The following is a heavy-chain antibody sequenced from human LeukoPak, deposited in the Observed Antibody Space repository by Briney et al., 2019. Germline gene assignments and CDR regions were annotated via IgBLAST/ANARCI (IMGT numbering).Heavy chain of an antibody. CDR3: ARGDYDFWSGYSVFRGIDY. Sequence: KPSETLSLTCAVYGVSFSGYYWSWIRQPPGKGLEWIGEINHSGSTNYNPSLKSRVTISVDTSKNQFSLKLSSVTAADTAVYYCARGDYDFWSGYSVFRGIDYWGQGTLVTVSS. CDR1: GVSFSGYY. V-gene: IGHV4-34*01. D-gene: IGHD3-3*01. J-gene: IGHJ4*02. CDR2: INHSGST.